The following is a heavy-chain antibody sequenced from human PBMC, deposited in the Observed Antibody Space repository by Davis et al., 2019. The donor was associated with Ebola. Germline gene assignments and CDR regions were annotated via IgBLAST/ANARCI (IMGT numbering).Heavy chain of an antibody. CDR1: GYTFTGYY. V-gene: IGHV1-2*02. CDR3: ARRASNYNYFDY. J-gene: IGHJ4*02. Sequence: ASVKVSCKASGYTFTGYYIHWVRQAPGQGLEWMGWINPNSGGTNYAQKFQGRVTITRNTSISTAYMELSSLRSEDTAVYYCARRASNYNYFDYWGQGTLVTVSS. D-gene: IGHD4-11*01. CDR2: INPNSGGT.